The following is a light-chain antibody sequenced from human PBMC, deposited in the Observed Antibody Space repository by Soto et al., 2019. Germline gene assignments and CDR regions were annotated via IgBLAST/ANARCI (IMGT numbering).Light chain of an antibody. Sequence: QPVLTQSPSASASLGASVKLTCTLSSGHSSYAIAWHQQQPEKGPRYLMKLNSDGSHSKGDGIPDRFSGSSSGAERYLIISSLQSEDEADYYCQTWGTGIHVFXTGXKLTVL. CDR1: SGHSSYA. V-gene: IGLV4-69*01. CDR2: LNSDGSH. J-gene: IGLJ1*01. CDR3: QTWGTGIHV.